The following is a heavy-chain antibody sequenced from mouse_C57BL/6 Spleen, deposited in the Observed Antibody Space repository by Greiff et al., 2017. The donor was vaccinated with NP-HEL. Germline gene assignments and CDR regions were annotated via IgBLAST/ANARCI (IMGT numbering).Heavy chain of an antibody. Sequence: DVKLVESGGGLVKPGGSLKLSCAASGFTFSSYAMSWVRQTPEKRLEWVATISDGGSYTYYPDNVKGRFTISRDNAKNNLYLQMSHLKSEDTAMYYCARDRELGRDYAMDYWGQGTSVTVSS. J-gene: IGHJ4*01. D-gene: IGHD4-1*01. CDR1: GFTFSSYA. V-gene: IGHV5-4*01. CDR2: ISDGGSYT. CDR3: ARDRELGRDYAMDY.